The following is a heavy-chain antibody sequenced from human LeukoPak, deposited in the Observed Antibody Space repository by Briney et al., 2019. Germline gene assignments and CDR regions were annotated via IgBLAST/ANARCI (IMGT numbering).Heavy chain of an antibody. D-gene: IGHD3-10*01. J-gene: IGHJ4*02. Sequence: PSETLSLTCTVSGGSISSYYWSWIRQPPGKGLEWIGYIYYSGSTSYNPSLKSRVTISVDTSKNQFSLKLSSVTAADTAVYYCASGFTGGFFDYWGQGTLVTVSS. V-gene: IGHV4-59*01. CDR3: ASGFTGGFFDY. CDR1: GGSISSYY. CDR2: IYYSGST.